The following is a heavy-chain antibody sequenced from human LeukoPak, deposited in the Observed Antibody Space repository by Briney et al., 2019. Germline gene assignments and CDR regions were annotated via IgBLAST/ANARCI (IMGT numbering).Heavy chain of an antibody. D-gene: IGHD3-3*01. V-gene: IGHV3-23*01. Sequence: GGSLRLSCAASGFTFSSYAMSWVRQAPGKGLEWVSAISGSGGSTYYADSVKGRFTISRDNSKNTLYLQMNSLRAEDTAVYYCAKDETPYDFGSGGDAFDIWGQGTMVTVSS. J-gene: IGHJ3*02. CDR3: AKDETPYDFGSGGDAFDI. CDR1: GFTFSSYA. CDR2: ISGSGGST.